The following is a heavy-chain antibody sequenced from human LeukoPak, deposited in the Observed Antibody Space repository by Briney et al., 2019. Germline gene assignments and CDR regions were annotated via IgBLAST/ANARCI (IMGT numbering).Heavy chain of an antibody. J-gene: IGHJ4*02. CDR2: INPNSGGT. D-gene: IGHD3-22*01. V-gene: IGHV1-2*02. CDR1: GYTFTGYY. CDR3: ARAFDSSGYYSLAGY. Sequence: ASVKVSCKASGYTFTGYYMHWVRQAPGQGLEWMGWINPNSGGTNYAQKFQGRVTMTRDTSISTAYMEMSRLRSDDTAMYYCARAFDSSGYYSLAGYWGQGTLVTVSS.